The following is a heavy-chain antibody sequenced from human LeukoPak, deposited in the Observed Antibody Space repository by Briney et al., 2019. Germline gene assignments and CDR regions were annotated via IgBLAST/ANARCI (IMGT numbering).Heavy chain of an antibody. CDR2: IKGKTEGGTI. CDR3: TTDMGCSGTGCYA. Sequence: GGSLRLSCAASGFTFRNAWMNWFRQAPGKRLEWVGRIKGKTEGGTIEYSPPVKGRFAISRDDSKNMLYLQVDSLKTDDTGVYWCTTDMGCSGTGCYAWGQGTLVTVSS. D-gene: IGHD2-2*01. V-gene: IGHV3-15*01. CDR1: GFTFRNAW. J-gene: IGHJ5*02.